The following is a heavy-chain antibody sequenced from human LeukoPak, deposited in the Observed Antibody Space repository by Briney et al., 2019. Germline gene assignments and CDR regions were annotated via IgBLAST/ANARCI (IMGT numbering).Heavy chain of an antibody. D-gene: IGHD3-10*01. CDR1: GGSFSGYY. Sequence: SKTLSVTCAAYGGSFSGYYWSLIRQPPRKRLPWIGEINHSGSTNYNPSLKSRVTISVDTSKNQFSLKLSSVTAADTAVYYCARWYYYGSGSSQWGQGTLVTVSS. CDR2: INHSGST. V-gene: IGHV4-34*01. CDR3: ARWYYYGSGSSQ. J-gene: IGHJ4*02.